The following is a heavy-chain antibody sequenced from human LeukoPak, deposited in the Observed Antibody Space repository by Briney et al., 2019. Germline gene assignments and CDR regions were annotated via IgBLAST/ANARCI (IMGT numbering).Heavy chain of an antibody. Sequence: PSETLSLTCTVSGYSISSGYYWGWIRQTPGKGLEWIGSISHSGSTYYNPSLKSRVTISVDRSKNQFSLKLSSVTAADTAVYYCARDYKDIVVVPAAQDAFDIWGQGTMVTVSS. CDR3: ARDYKDIVVVPAAQDAFDI. J-gene: IGHJ3*02. CDR2: ISHSGST. D-gene: IGHD2-2*01. V-gene: IGHV4-38-2*02. CDR1: GYSISSGYY.